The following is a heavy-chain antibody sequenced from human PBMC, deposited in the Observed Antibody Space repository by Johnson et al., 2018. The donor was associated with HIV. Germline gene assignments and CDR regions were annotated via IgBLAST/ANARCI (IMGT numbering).Heavy chain of an antibody. J-gene: IGHJ3*02. CDR1: GFTFSSYW. Sequence: VQLVESGGGLVQPGGSLRLSCAASGFTFSSYWMHWVRQAPGKGLVWVSRINSDGSSTSYADSVKGRFTISRDNAKNSLYLQMNSLRAEDTAVYYCARSGAASIAARGDAFDIWGQVTMVTVSS. V-gene: IGHV3-74*02. CDR2: INSDGSST. D-gene: IGHD6-6*01. CDR3: ARSGAASIAARGDAFDI.